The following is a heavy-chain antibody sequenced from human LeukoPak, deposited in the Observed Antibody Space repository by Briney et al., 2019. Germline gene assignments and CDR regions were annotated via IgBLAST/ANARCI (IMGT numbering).Heavy chain of an antibody. CDR1: GGSVSSGSYY. D-gene: IGHD4-17*01. Sequence: SETLSLTCTVSGGSVSSGSYYWSWIRQPPGKGLEWIGYIYYSGSTNYNPSLKSRVTISVDTSKNQFSLKLSSVTAADTAVYYCARVEAYGDYSFDYWGQGTLVTVSS. CDR2: IYYSGST. V-gene: IGHV4-61*01. J-gene: IGHJ4*02. CDR3: ARVEAYGDYSFDY.